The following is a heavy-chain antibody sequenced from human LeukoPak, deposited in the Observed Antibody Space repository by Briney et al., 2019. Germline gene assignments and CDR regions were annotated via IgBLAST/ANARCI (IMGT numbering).Heavy chain of an antibody. Sequence: GGSLRLSCAASGFTFSSYAMNWVRQAPGKGGEGVSSIGRSSIDKYYADSVRGRFTISTDNAKNSLYVQMSSLRVEDTAVYYCVGGDSRELWGQGTLVTVSS. J-gene: IGHJ4*02. CDR2: IGRSSIDK. V-gene: IGHV3-21*01. CDR3: VGGDSREL. CDR1: GFTFSSYA. D-gene: IGHD3-22*01.